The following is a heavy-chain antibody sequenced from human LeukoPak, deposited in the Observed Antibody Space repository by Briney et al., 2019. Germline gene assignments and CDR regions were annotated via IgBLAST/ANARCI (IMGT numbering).Heavy chain of an antibody. J-gene: IGHJ4*02. D-gene: IGHD2-15*01. CDR2: ISASTKLI. V-gene: IGHV3-21*01. CDR3: ARGGSGGTPVPYYSDY. Sequence: GESLRLSCAASGFTFAAYTMTWVRQAPGKGLEWVSSISASTKLIFYADSVKGRFTISRDNAGNSLYLQMNSLRAEDTALYYCARGGSGGTPVPYYSDYWGQGTLVTVSS. CDR1: GFTFAAYT.